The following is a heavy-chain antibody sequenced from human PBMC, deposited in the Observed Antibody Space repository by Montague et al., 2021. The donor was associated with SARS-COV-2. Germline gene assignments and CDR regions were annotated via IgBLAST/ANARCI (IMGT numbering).Heavy chain of an antibody. CDR1: GDSISTYY. Sequence: SETLSLTCTVSGDSISTYYWSWIRQPPGKGLEWLGYIFYSGSTXXXPSXXXRVTISLDTSKNQFSLKLSSVTAADTAVYYCARAAGYHWNYGYNWFDPRGQGPRSPSPQ. V-gene: IGHV4-59*01. CDR2: IFYSGST. CDR3: ARAAGYHWNYGYNWFDP. D-gene: IGHD1-7*01. J-gene: IGHJ5*02.